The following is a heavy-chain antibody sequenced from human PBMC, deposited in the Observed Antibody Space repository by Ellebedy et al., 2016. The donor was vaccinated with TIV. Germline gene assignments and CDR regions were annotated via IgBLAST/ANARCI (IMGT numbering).Heavy chain of an antibody. CDR3: ARRDGVMGSGGYYYYGMDV. CDR1: GVSITSSTYY. Sequence: MPSETLSLTCTVSGVSITSSTYYWGWIRQSPGTGLEWIGTIYSSGRTYYNPSLKSRVTISVDTSKNQFYLKLTSVIAADTAVYYCARRDGVMGSGGYYYYGMDVWGQGTTVTVSS. V-gene: IGHV4-39*01. D-gene: IGHD2-21*01. J-gene: IGHJ6*02. CDR2: IYSSGRT.